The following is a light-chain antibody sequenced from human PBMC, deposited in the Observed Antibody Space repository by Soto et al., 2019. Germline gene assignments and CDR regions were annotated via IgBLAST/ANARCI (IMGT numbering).Light chain of an antibody. CDR3: QQRRNWPMFT. Sequence: EIVLTQSPATLSLTPGERASLSCRASQSLGTHLAWYQQRPGQSPRLLIYAAYNRATGIPARFSGGGSGADFTLTISSLEPEDFAVYYCQQRRNWPMFTFGQGTKLEIK. CDR1: QSLGTH. J-gene: IGKJ2*01. CDR2: AAY. V-gene: IGKV3-11*01.